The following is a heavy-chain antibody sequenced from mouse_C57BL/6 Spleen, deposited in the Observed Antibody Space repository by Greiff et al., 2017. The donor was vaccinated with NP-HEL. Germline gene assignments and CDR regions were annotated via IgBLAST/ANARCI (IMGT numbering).Heavy chain of an antibody. D-gene: IGHD2-4*01. CDR3: ARRAGLRPGDFDY. CDR2: IYPSDSET. CDR1: GYTFTSYW. J-gene: IGHJ2*01. Sequence: QVQLQQPGAELVRPGSSVKLSCKASGYTFTSYWMDWVKQRPGQGLEWIGNIYPSDSETHYNQKFKDKATLTVDKSSSTAYMQLSSLTSEDSAVYYCARRAGLRPGDFDYWGQGTTLTVSS. V-gene: IGHV1-61*01.